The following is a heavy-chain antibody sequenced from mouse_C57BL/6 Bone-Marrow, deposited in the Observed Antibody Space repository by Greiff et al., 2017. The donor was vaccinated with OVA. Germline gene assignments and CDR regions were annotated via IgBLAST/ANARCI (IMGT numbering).Heavy chain of an antibody. V-gene: IGHV1-69*01. CDR1: GYTFTSYW. J-gene: IGHJ3*01. CDR3: ARGGAY. Sequence: VQLQQPGAELVMPGASVKLSCKASGYTFTSYWMHWVKQRPGQGLAWIGEIDPSDSYTNYNQKFKGKSTLTVDKSSSTAYMQLSSLTSEDSAVYDCARGGAYWGQGTLVTVSA. CDR2: IDPSDSYT.